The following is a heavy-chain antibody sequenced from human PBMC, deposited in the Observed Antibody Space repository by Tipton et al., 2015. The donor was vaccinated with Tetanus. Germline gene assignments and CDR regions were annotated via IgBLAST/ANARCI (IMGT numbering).Heavy chain of an antibody. V-gene: IGHV3-23*01. CDR2: ISRSGGST. CDR3: ANMDTYFYHGRDV. CDR1: GFSFSTYS. Sequence: SLRLSCAASGFSFSTYSMNWVRQAPGKGLEWVSGISRSGGSTYYADSVKGRFTISRDNSQRTLFLKMSSLRAEHTAVYFCANMDTYFYHGRDVWGQGTTVTVSS. J-gene: IGHJ6*02. D-gene: IGHD3-10*01.